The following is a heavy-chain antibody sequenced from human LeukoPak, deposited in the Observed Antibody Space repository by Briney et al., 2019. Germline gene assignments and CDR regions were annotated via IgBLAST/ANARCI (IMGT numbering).Heavy chain of an antibody. V-gene: IGHV1-46*01. D-gene: IGHD6-6*01. CDR2: INPSGGST. CDR3: ARAPPRTIAARPGVDYMDV. CDR1: GYTFTSYY. Sequence: ASVKVSCKASGYTFTSYYMHWVRQAPGQGLEWMGIINPSGGSTSYAQKFQGRVTMIRDMSTSTVYMELSSLRSEDTAVYYCARAPPRTIAARPGVDYMDVWGKGTTVTVSS. J-gene: IGHJ6*03.